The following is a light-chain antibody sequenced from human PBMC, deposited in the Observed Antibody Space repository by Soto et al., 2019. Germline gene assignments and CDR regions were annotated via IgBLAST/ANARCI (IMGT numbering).Light chain of an antibody. CDR3: CSYESTNTLV. Sequence: HSALTQPASVSGSPGQSITISCTGSISDIGTYNLVSWFQQHPGKAPKLIIYEGSKRPSGVSNRFSGSKSGNTASLTISGLQAEDEADYYCCSYESTNTLVLGGGTKLTVL. J-gene: IGLJ2*01. CDR1: ISDIGTYNL. V-gene: IGLV2-23*01. CDR2: EGS.